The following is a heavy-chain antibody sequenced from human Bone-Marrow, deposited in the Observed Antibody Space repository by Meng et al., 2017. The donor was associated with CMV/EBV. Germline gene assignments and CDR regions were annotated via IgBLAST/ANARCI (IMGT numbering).Heavy chain of an antibody. CDR1: RFTFSSSW. V-gene: IGHV3-7*04. Sequence: GGSLRLSCAASRFTFSSSWMHWVCQAPGKGLEWVANIKPDGSEKYYVDSVKGRFTISRDNAKNSLYLQMNSLRVEDTAVYHCAWGSGLASWGQGTLVTVSS. CDR3: AWGSGLAS. CDR2: IKPDGSEK. J-gene: IGHJ4*02.